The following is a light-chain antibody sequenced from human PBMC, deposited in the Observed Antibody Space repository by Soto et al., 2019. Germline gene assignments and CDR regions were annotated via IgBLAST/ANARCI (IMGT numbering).Light chain of an antibody. Sequence: EIVLTQSPATLSLSPGERATLSCRASQSVSSSYLAWYQHKPGQAPRLLIYGASTRATGIPARFSGSGSGTDFTLTISSLQSEDFAVYYCQQYNNWPPWTFGQGTKVDI. V-gene: IGKV3-15*01. CDR2: GAS. CDR3: QQYNNWPPWT. J-gene: IGKJ1*01. CDR1: QSVSSSY.